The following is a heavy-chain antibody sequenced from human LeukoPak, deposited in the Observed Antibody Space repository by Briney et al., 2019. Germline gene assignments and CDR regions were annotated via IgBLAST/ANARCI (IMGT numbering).Heavy chain of an antibody. V-gene: IGHV4-34*01. Sequence: SETLSLTCAVYGGSFSGYYWSWIRQPPGKGLEWIGEINHSGSTNYKPSLKSRVTISVDTSKNQFYLKLSSLTAADTAVYYCARGRGYNAFDFWGQGTMVTVSA. J-gene: IGHJ3*01. CDR2: INHSGST. CDR1: GGSFSGYY. D-gene: IGHD5-18*01. CDR3: ARGRGYNAFDF.